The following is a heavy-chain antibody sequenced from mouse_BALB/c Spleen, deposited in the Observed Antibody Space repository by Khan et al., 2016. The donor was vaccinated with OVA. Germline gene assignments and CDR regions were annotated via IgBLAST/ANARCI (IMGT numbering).Heavy chain of an antibody. CDR1: GLTFNNSV. Sequence: EVELVESGGCLVKPGGSLKVSCAASGLTFNNSVMSWVRQTPEKRLEWVASIGGGGTTFYADSVKGRFTISRDYARNILYLQMSSLRSEDTAMYYCENEGWSLAPYWGQGTMVTVSA. D-gene: IGHD2-3*01. CDR3: ENEGWSLAPY. CDR2: IGGGGTT. J-gene: IGHJ3*01. V-gene: IGHV5-6-5*01.